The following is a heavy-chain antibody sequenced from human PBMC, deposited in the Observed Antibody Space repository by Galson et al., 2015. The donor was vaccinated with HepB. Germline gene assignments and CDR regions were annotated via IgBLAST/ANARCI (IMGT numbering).Heavy chain of an antibody. CDR2: IIPIFGTA. D-gene: IGHD5-12*01. CDR1: GGTFSSYA. J-gene: IGHJ6*03. CDR3: ASEYSGYVYPNYYMDV. V-gene: IGHV1-69*13. Sequence: SVKVSCKASGGTFSSYAISWVRQAPGQGLEWMGGIIPIFGTANYAQKFQGRVTITADESTSTAYMELSSLRSEDTAAYYCASEYSGYVYPNYYMDVWGKGTTVTVSS.